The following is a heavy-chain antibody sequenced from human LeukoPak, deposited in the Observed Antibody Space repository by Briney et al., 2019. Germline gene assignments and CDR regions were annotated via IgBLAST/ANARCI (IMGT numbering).Heavy chain of an antibody. CDR3: ARVGIRFGELFDY. CDR1: GYTFTTYY. V-gene: IGHV1-46*01. Sequence: GASVKVSCKASGYTFTTYYMHWVRQAPGQGLEWMGIINPNTGTTTYAQKFQGRVTMTRDTSTSTVYMELSSLRSEDTAVYYCARVGIRFGELFDYWGQGTLVTVSS. D-gene: IGHD3-10*01. J-gene: IGHJ4*02. CDR2: INPNTGTT.